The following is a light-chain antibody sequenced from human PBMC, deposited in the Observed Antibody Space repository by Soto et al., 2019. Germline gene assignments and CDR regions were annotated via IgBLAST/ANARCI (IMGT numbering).Light chain of an antibody. CDR3: QAWDSSTWV. CDR1: KLGDKY. V-gene: IGLV3-1*01. J-gene: IGLJ3*02. CDR2: QDS. Sequence: SYELTQPPSVSVSPGQTASITCSGDKLGDKYACWYQQKPGQSPVLLIYQDSKRPSGIPERFSGSNSGNTATLTISGTQAMDEADYYCQAWDSSTWVFGGGTKVTVL.